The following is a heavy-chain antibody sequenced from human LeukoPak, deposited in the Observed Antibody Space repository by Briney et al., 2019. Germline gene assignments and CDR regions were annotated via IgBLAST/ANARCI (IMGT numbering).Heavy chain of an antibody. Sequence: GGSLRLSCAASGFTFRSYEMNWVRQAPGKGLEWVSYISSSGSTIYYADSVKGRFTISRDNAKNSLYLQMNSLRAEDTAVYYCARVGPAVAHLWGQGTLVTVSS. CDR1: GFTFRSYE. D-gene: IGHD6-19*01. J-gene: IGHJ4*02. V-gene: IGHV3-48*03. CDR2: ISSSGSTI. CDR3: ARVGPAVAHL.